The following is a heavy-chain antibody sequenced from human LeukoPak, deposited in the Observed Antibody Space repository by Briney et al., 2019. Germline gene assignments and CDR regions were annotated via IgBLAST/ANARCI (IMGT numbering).Heavy chain of an antibody. J-gene: IGHJ4*02. Sequence: GRSLRLSCAASGFTFSSYAMSWVRQAPGKGLEWVSAISGSGGSTYYADSVKGRFTISRDNSKNTLYLQMNSLRAEDTAVYYCAKASMITFGGVQPNDYWGQGTLVTVSS. CDR1: GFTFSSYA. CDR2: ISGSGGST. D-gene: IGHD3-16*01. V-gene: IGHV3-23*01. CDR3: AKASMITFGGVQPNDY.